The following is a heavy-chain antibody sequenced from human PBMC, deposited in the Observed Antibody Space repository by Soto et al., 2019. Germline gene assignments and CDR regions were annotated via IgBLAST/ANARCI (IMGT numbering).Heavy chain of an antibody. CDR2: INPSGGST. J-gene: IGHJ6*02. CDR3: ARNKEYRLKIPYYYYYGMDV. CDR1: GYTFTSYY. D-gene: IGHD5-12*01. Sequence: GASVKVSCKASGYTFTSYYMHWVRQAPGQGLEWMGIINPSGGSTSYAQKFQGRVTMTRDTSTSTVYMELSSLRSEDTAVYYCARNKEYRLKIPYYYYYGMDVWGQGTTVTVSS. V-gene: IGHV1-46*01.